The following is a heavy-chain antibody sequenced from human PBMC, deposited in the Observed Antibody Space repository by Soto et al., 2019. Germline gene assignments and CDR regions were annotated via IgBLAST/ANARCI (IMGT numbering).Heavy chain of an antibody. CDR3: ARWGNNKKLDY. J-gene: IGHJ4*02. D-gene: IGHD3-16*01. CDR2: IWYDGSNK. V-gene: IGHV3-33*01. Sequence: GGSLRLSCAASGFTFSSNGMHWVRQAPGKGLEWVAVIWYDGSNKYYADSVEGRFTISRDNSKNTLYLQMNSLRAEDTAVYYCARWGNNKKLDYWGQGTLVTVSS. CDR1: GFTFSSNG.